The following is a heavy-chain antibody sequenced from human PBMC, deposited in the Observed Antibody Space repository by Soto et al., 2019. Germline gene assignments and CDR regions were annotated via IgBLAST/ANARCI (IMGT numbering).Heavy chain of an antibody. CDR3: ARWGNNKKLDY. J-gene: IGHJ4*02. D-gene: IGHD3-16*01. CDR2: IWYDGSNK. V-gene: IGHV3-33*01. Sequence: GGSLRLSCAASGFTFSSNGMHWVRQAPGKGLEWVAVIWYDGSNKYYADSVEGRFTISRDNSKNTLYLQMNSLRAEDTAVYYCARWGNNKKLDYWGQGTLVTVSS. CDR1: GFTFSSNG.